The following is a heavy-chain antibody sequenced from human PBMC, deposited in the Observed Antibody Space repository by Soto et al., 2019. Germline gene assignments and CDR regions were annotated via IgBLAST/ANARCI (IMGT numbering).Heavy chain of an antibody. Sequence: GGSLRHSYAASGFTFDDYGMSWVRQAQGKGLEWVSSISSSSSYIYYADSVKGRFTISRDTSKNTLYLQMNSLRVEDTAVYYCARPEYSYGIETSSYSHAMDVWGQGTTVTVSS. CDR2: ISSSSSYI. J-gene: IGHJ6*02. CDR1: GFTFDDYG. V-gene: IGHV3-21*01. CDR3: ARPEYSYGIETSSYSHAMDV. D-gene: IGHD5-18*01.